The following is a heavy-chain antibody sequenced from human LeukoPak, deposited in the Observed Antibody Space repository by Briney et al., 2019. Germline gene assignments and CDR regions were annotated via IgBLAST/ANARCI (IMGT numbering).Heavy chain of an antibody. Sequence: GSSVKVSCKASAGTFSSYAISWVRQAPGQGLEWMGGIIPIFGTANYAQRFQGRVTITTDESTSTAYMELSSLRSEDTAVYYCASICSSTSCYTGDYWGQGTLVTVSS. D-gene: IGHD2-2*02. J-gene: IGHJ4*02. CDR2: IIPIFGTA. CDR3: ASICSSTSCYTGDY. V-gene: IGHV1-69*05. CDR1: AGTFSSYA.